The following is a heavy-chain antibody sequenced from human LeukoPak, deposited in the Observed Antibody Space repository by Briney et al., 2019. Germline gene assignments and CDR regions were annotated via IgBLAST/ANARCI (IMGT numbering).Heavy chain of an antibody. V-gene: IGHV4-34*01. D-gene: IGHD3-22*01. Sequence: SETLSLTCAVYGGSFSGYYWSWIRQPPGKGLEWIGEINHSGSTNYNPSLKSRVTISVDTSKNQFSLKLSSVTAADTAVYYCARSEPKRITMKVVNDAFDIWGQGTMVTVSS. CDR1: GGSFSGYY. CDR2: INHSGST. J-gene: IGHJ3*02. CDR3: ARSEPKRITMKVVNDAFDI.